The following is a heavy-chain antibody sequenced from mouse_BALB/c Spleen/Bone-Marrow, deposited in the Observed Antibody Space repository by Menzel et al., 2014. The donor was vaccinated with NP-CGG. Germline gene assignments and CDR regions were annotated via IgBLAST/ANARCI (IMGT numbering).Heavy chain of an antibody. CDR1: GYSITSGYY. D-gene: IGHD2-10*02. CDR3: ARRGYGNLNY. CDR2: ITYDGSN. V-gene: IGHV3-6*02. Sequence: ESGPGLVKPSQSLSLTCSVTGYSITSGYYWNWIRQFPGNKLEWMGYITYDGSNNYNPSLKNRISITRDTSKNQFFLKLNSVTTEDTATYYCARRGYGNLNYWGQAPLSQSPQ. J-gene: IGHJ2*01.